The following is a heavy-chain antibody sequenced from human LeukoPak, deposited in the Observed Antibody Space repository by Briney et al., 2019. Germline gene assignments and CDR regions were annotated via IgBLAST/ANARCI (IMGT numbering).Heavy chain of an antibody. CDR3: ASTSGYYSVSRPFDM. Sequence: KTSETLSLTCTVSGGSISSYYWSWIRQPPGKGLEWIGYISYSGSTNYHPSLKSRVTISVDTSKNQFSLKLSSVTAADTAVYYCASTSGYYSVSRPFDMWGRGTMVTVSS. CDR1: GGSISSYY. D-gene: IGHD3-22*01. V-gene: IGHV4-59*01. CDR2: ISYSGST. J-gene: IGHJ3*02.